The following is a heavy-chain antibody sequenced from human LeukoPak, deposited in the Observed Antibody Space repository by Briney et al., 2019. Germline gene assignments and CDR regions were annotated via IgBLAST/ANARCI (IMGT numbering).Heavy chain of an antibody. CDR2: MNPNSGNT. D-gene: IGHD3-9*01. CDR1: GYTFTSYD. V-gene: IGHV1-8*01. Sequence: ASVKVSCKASGYTFTSYDINWVRQATGQGLEWMGWMNPNSGNTGYAQKFQGRVTMTRNTSISTAYMELSSLRSEDRAVYYCARVRVPRYFDWLFAYYYYGMDVWGQGTTVTVSS. CDR3: ARVRVPRYFDWLFAYYYYGMDV. J-gene: IGHJ6*02.